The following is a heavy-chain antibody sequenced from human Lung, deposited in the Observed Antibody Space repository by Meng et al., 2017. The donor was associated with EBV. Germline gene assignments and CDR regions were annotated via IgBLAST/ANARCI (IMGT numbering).Heavy chain of an antibody. V-gene: IGHV7-4-1*02. J-gene: IGHJ4*02. D-gene: IGHD1-26*01. CDR1: GYTFTSYA. CDR3: ARGVVGATSGDY. Sequence: SGSELKHPWPSVKAPCRPSGYTFTSYAINWVRQAPGQGPDWMGLIDPNTGNPTYDQGFTGRFVFSLDTSVSTAYLQINSLRADDTAVYYCARGVVGATSGDYWGQGTLVTVSS. CDR2: IDPNTGNP.